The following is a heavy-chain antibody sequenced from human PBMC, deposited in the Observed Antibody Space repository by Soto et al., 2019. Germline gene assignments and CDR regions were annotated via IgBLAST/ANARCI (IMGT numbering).Heavy chain of an antibody. Sequence: EVQLVESGGGLVKPGGSLRLSCAASGFTFSSYSMNWVRQAPGKGLEWVSSISSSSSYIYYADSVKGRFTISRDNAKNSLYLQMNSLRAEDTAVYYCARETEIPGVWVYGMDVWGQGTTVTVSS. CDR3: ARETEIPGVWVYGMDV. CDR1: GFTFSSYS. V-gene: IGHV3-21*01. J-gene: IGHJ6*02. D-gene: IGHD3-16*01. CDR2: ISSSSSYI.